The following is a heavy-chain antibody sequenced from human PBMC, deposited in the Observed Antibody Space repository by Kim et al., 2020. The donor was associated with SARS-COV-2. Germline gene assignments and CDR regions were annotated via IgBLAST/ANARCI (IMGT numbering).Heavy chain of an antibody. CDR3: ARVTGWGAFDI. D-gene: IGHD2-21*02. J-gene: IGHJ3*02. V-gene: IGHV3-21*01. CDR1: GFTFSSYS. Sequence: GGSLRLSCAASGFTFSSYSMNWVRQAPGKGLEWVSSISSSSSYIYYADSVKGRFTISRDNAKNSLYLQMNSLRAEDTAVYYCARVTGWGAFDIWGQGTMVTVSS. CDR2: ISSSSSYI.